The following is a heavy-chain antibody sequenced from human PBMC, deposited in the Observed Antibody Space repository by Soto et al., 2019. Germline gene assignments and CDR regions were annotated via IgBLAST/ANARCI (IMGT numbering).Heavy chain of an antibody. V-gene: IGHV1-18*01. J-gene: IGHJ5*02. Sequence: ASVKVSSKASGYSFTSYGITSVRHAPGPGPEWMGWISAYNGKTDYEQKFQGRVTMTTDTSTSTAYMELRSLRSDDTAVYYCARPQNDILTVSYTNYFDDWCQGTLVTVSS. CDR2: ISAYNGKT. CDR3: ARPQNDILTVSYTNYFDD. D-gene: IGHD3-9*01. CDR1: GYSFTSYG.